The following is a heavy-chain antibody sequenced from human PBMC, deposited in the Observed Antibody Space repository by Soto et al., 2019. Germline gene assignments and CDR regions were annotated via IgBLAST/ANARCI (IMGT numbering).Heavy chain of an antibody. CDR3: ARRKGQLGPEVNWFDL. D-gene: IGHD6-6*01. Sequence: QVQLVQSGAEVKKPGSSVKVSCKASGGTFSSYAISWVRQAPGQGLEWMGGNITIFGTANYAQKFQGRVTITADKSTITAYMELSSLRSEDKAVYYCARRKGQLGPEVNWFDLWGQGTLVTVSS. CDR2: NITIFGTA. J-gene: IGHJ5*02. CDR1: GGTFSSYA. V-gene: IGHV1-69*06.